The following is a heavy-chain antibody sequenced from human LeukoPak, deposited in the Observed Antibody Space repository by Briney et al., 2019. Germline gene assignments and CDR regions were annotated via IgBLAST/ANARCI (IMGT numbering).Heavy chain of an antibody. J-gene: IGHJ4*02. CDR2: ISPSSSHI. D-gene: IGHD2-2*01. V-gene: IGHV3-21*06. CDR3: ARLSGTSALYYLDY. Sequence: GGSLRLSCAASGFTLSSSSMNWVRQAPGKGLEWVSSISPSSSHIYYADSVKGRFIISRDNAKNSLYLQMNSLRAEDTAVYYCARLSGTSALYYLDYWGQGTRVTVSS. CDR1: GFTLSSSS.